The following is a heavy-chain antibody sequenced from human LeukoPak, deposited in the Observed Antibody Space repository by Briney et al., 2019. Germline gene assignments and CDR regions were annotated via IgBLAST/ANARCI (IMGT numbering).Heavy chain of an antibody. CDR3: ARAGLGYCSSTSCYGGGYYFDY. J-gene: IGHJ4*02. D-gene: IGHD2-2*01. CDR2: IRSSSSYI. CDR1: GFTFSSYS. Sequence: GGSMRLSCAASGFTFSSYSMNWVRQAPGKGLEWVSSIRSSSSYIYYADSVKSRFTISRDKAKNSLYLQMNSLRAEDTAVYYCARAGLGYCSSTSCYGGGYYFDYWGQGTRVTVSS. V-gene: IGHV3-21*01.